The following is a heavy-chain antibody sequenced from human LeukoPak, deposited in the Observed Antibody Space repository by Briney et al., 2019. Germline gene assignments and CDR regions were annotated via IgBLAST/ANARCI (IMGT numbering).Heavy chain of an antibody. J-gene: IGHJ4*02. V-gene: IGHV4-39*01. CDR1: GGSISSSSYY. CDR2: IYYSGST. Sequence: SETLSLTCTVSGGSISSSSYYWGWIRQPPGKGLEWIGSIYYSGSTYYNPSLKSRVTISVDTSKNQFSLKLSSVTAADTAVYYCARHQIVVVPAAMVSYYGFWSGKGYYFDYWGQGTLVTVSS. CDR3: ARHQIVVVPAAMVSYYGFWSGKGYYFDY. D-gene: IGHD2-2*01.